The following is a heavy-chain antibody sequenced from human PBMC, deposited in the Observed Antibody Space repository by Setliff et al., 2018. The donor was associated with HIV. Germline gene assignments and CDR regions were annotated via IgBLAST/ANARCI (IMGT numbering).Heavy chain of an antibody. CDR1: GGSISSGSHY. CDR3: AGMKIAVAGTGFDN. Sequence: SETLSLTCAVSGGSISSGSHYWSWIRQPAGKGLEWIGQIYTRGSTNYNPSLKSRVTISVDTSKNHFSLKLTSVTAADTAVYYCAGMKIAVAGTGFDNWGQGTLVTVSS. V-gene: IGHV4-61*09. J-gene: IGHJ4*02. CDR2: IYTRGST. D-gene: IGHD6-19*01.